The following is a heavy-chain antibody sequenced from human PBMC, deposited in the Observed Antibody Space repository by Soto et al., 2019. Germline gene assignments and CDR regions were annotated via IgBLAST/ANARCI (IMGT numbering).Heavy chain of an antibody. Sequence: GESLKISCKGSGYSFTSYWIGWVRQMPGKGLEWMGIIYPGDSDTRYSPSFQGQVTISADKSISTAYLQWSSLKASDTAMYYCARQSSVDYYGSGSYYYYYYMDVWGKGTTVTVSS. J-gene: IGHJ6*03. CDR1: GYSFTSYW. D-gene: IGHD3-10*01. V-gene: IGHV5-51*01. CDR3: ARQSSVDYYGSGSYYYYYYMDV. CDR2: IYPGDSDT.